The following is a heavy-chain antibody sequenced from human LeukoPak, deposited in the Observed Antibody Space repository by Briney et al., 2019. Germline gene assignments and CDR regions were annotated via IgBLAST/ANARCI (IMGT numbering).Heavy chain of an antibody. CDR3: ARDWGNA. V-gene: IGHV4-4*07. CDR2: VYASGST. J-gene: IGHJ6*02. D-gene: IGHD3-16*01. Sequence: SETLSLTCTVSGGFISNYYWSWIRQPAGKALEWIGRVYASGSTNYNPSLESRVTMSIDTSMSQFSLTLTSVTAADTAVYFCARDWGNAWGQGTTVTVSS. CDR1: GGFISNYY.